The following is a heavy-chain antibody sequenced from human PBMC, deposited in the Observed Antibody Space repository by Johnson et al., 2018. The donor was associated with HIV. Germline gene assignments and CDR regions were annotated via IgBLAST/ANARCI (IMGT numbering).Heavy chain of an antibody. J-gene: IGHJ3*02. Sequence: VESGGGLVQPGRSLRLSCAASGFTLEDYAMHWVRQTPGKGLEWVSGISWNSGSVDYADSVKGRFTISRDNSKNTLYLQMNSLRAEDTAVYYCARESELLSSSDAFDIWGQGTMVTVSS. V-gene: IGHV3-9*01. CDR3: ARESELLSSSDAFDI. CDR2: ISWNSGSV. D-gene: IGHD6-6*01. CDR1: GFTLEDYA.